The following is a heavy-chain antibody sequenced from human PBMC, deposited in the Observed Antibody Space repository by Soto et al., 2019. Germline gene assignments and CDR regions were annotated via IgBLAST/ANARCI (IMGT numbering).Heavy chain of an antibody. J-gene: IGHJ5*02. V-gene: IGHV4-31*03. Sequence: QVQLQESGPGLVKPSQTLSLTCTVSGGSISSGGYYWSWIRQHPGKGLEWIGYIYYSGSTYYNPSLKRRVTISVDTSNNQFSLKLSSVTAADTAVYYCARTLVIAAEVYWFDPWGQGTLVTVSS. CDR1: GGSISSGGYY. D-gene: IGHD6-13*01. CDR2: IYYSGST. CDR3: ARTLVIAAEVYWFDP.